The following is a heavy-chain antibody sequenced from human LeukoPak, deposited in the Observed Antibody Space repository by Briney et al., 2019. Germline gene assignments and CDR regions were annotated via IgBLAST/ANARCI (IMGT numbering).Heavy chain of an antibody. D-gene: IGHD1-26*01. Sequence: ASVKVSCKASGYSFTSHYMHWVRQAPGQGLEWLGLINPSGSSTLYAQKFQGRITMTRDMSTTTDYMELSSLTYDDTAMYYCARDNSVGDVAWWFDPWGQGTLVTVSS. V-gene: IGHV1-46*01. J-gene: IGHJ5*02. CDR2: INPSGSST. CDR1: GYSFTSHY. CDR3: ARDNSVGDVAWWFDP.